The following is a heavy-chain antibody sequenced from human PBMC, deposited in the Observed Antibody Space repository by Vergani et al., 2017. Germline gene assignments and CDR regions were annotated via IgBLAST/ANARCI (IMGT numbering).Heavy chain of an antibody. Sequence: EVQLVESGGGLVQPGGSLRLSCAASGFTFSSYSMNWVRQAPGKGLEWVSYISSSSSTIYYADSVKGRFTISRDNAKNSLYLQMNSLRAEDTAVYYCARGGYSYPFDCWGQGTLVTVSS. CDR3: ARGGYSYPFDC. CDR2: ISSSSSTI. V-gene: IGHV3-48*01. CDR1: GFTFSSYS. J-gene: IGHJ4*02. D-gene: IGHD5-18*01.